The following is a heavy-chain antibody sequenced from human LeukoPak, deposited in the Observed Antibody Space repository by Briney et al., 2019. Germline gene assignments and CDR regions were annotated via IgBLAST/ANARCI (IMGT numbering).Heavy chain of an antibody. V-gene: IGHV4-34*01. CDR1: GGSFSGYY. D-gene: IGHD3-3*01. CDR2: INHSGST. CDR3: ARGGRVVVYYYYYYMDV. J-gene: IGHJ6*03. Sequence: PSETLSLTCAVYGGSFSGYYWSWIRQPPGKGLEWIGEINHSGSTNYNPSLKSRVTISVDTSKNQFSLKLSSVTAADTAVYYCARGGRVVVYYYYYYMDVWGKGTTVTVSS.